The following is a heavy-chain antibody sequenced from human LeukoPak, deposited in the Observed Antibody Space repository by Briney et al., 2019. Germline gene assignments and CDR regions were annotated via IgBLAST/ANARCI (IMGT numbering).Heavy chain of an antibody. Sequence: AGSLTLSCAASGFTFSSYDMSWVRQAPGKGLEWVSAISGSGGSTYYADSVKGRFTISRDNSKNTLYLQMTDLRAEDTAVYYCANRRWLVSSFDYWGQGTLVTVSS. CDR2: ISGSGGST. J-gene: IGHJ4*02. D-gene: IGHD6-19*01. CDR3: ANRRWLVSSFDY. V-gene: IGHV3-23*01. CDR1: GFTFSSYD.